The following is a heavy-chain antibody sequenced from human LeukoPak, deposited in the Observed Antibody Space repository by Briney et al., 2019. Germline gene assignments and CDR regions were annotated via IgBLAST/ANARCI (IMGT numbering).Heavy chain of an antibody. CDR1: GFTFSTYT. CDR3: AREYISGWYDY. D-gene: IGHD6-19*01. V-gene: IGHV3-30*04. CDR2: MSYDVINE. Sequence: GGSLRLSCAASGFTFSTYTLHLVRQAPGKGLEWVAVMSYDVINEFYADSVKGRFTISRDNSKNTLYLQMNSLRAEDTAVYYCAREYISGWYDYWGQGTLVTVSS. J-gene: IGHJ4*02.